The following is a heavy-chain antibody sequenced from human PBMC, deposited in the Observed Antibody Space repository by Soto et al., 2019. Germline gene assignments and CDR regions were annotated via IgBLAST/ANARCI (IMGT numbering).Heavy chain of an antibody. V-gene: IGHV4-34*01. CDR1: GGSFSGYY. J-gene: IGHJ4*02. CDR3: ARGLGSSTSHFDY. Sequence: QVQLQQWGAGLLKPSETLSLTCAVYGGSFSGYYWSWIRQPPGKGLEWIGEINHSGSTNYNPSLKGRVTISVDTSKNQFSLKLSSVTAADTAVYYCARGLGSSTSHFDYWGQGTLVTVSS. CDR2: INHSGST. D-gene: IGHD2-2*01.